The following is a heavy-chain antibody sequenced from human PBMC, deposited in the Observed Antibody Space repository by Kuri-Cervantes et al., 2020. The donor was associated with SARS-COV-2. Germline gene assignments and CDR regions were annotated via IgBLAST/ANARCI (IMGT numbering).Heavy chain of an antibody. CDR1: GGSISGGGYY. CDR3: ARDDEGSSSEGYLVRHFDY. J-gene: IGHJ4*02. V-gene: IGHV4-61*09. Sequence: SETLSLTCTVSGGSISGGGYYWNWIRQPAGKRLEWIGHIYTTGRTDYNPSLKSRATVTLDRSKNQFSLKLSSVTAADTAVYYCARDDEGSSSEGYLVRHFDYWGQGALVTVSS. D-gene: IGHD3-10*01. CDR2: IYTTGRT.